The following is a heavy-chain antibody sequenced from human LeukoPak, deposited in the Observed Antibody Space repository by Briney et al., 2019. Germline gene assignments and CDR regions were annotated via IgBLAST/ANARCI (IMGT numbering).Heavy chain of an antibody. D-gene: IGHD3-10*01. CDR2: IYYSGST. CDR3: VRSGSYYYYYMDV. V-gene: IGHV4-59*01. CDR1: GGSISSYC. J-gene: IGHJ6*03. Sequence: SETLSLTCTVSGGSISSYCWSWIRQPPGKGLEWIGYIYYSGSTNYNPSLKSRVTISVDTSKNQFSLKLSSVTAADTAVYYCVRSGSYYYYYMDVWGKGTTVTISS.